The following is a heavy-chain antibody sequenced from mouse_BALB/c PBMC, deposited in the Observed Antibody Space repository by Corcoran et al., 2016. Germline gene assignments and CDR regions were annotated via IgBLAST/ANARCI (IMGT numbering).Heavy chain of an antibody. Sequence: EVQLQQSGPELVKPGASVKMSCKASGYTFTSYVMHWVKQKPGQGLEWIGHINPSNDDIKYNEKFKGKATLTSAKSYSTAYMELSSLTSEDSAVYYCARCPFAYWGQWTLVTVSA. V-gene: IGHV1S136*01. J-gene: IGHJ3*01. CDR1: GYTFTSYV. CDR2: INPSNDDI. CDR3: ARCPFAY.